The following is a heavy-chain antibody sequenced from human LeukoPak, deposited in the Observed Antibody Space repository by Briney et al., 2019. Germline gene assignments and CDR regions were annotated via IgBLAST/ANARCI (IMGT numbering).Heavy chain of an antibody. Sequence: SETLSLTCTVSGGSISSGGYYWSWIRQHPGRGLEWIGYIYYSGSTYYNPSLKSRVTISVDTSKNQFSLKLSSVTAADTAVYYCARADPGGWFDPWGQGTLVTVSS. V-gene: IGHV4-31*03. CDR3: ARADPGGWFDP. J-gene: IGHJ5*02. CDR1: GGSISSGGYY. D-gene: IGHD1-26*01. CDR2: IYYSGST.